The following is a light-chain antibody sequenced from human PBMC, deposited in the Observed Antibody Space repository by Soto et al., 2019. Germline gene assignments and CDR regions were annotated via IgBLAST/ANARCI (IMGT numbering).Light chain of an antibody. CDR2: RNN. V-gene: IGLV1-47*01. CDR1: SSNIGSNY. CDR3: AAWDDSLSVVV. Sequence: QSALTQPPSASGTPGQRVTISCSGSSSNIGSNYVYWYQQLPGTAPKLLIYRNNQRPSGVPDRFSGSKSGTSASLAISGLRSEDEADYYCAAWDDSLSVVVCGGGTKLTVL. J-gene: IGLJ2*01.